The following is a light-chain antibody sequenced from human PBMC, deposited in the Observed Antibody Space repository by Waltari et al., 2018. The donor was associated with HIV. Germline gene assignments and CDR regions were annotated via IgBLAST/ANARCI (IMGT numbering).Light chain of an antibody. V-gene: IGLV2-14*03. Sequence: QSALTQPASVSGSPGQSITLSCTGASSDVGRYNYVSWYQHHQGKAPKLIIYDVSNRPSGVSNRFSGSKSGTSASLTSSGLQAEDEADYYCSSYTSSRTVVFGGGTKLTVL. CDR3: SSYTSSRTVV. J-gene: IGLJ2*01. CDR1: SSDVGRYNY. CDR2: DVS.